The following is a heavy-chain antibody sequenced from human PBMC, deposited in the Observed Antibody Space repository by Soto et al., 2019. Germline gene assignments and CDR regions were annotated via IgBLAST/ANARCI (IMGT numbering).Heavy chain of an antibody. J-gene: IGHJ4*02. D-gene: IGHD3-3*01. V-gene: IGHV4-34*01. CDR3: ARAHDFWGGRQQPIDS. CDR2: INHVGIT. CDR1: GGSFIGFY. Sequence: SETLSLTCAVSGGSFIGFYCTFGRHSPFKGLEWLGDINHVGITNYNPSLKSRVSIPVDTSKSQFSLKLSSVTAADTAVYYCARAHDFWGGRQQPIDSWGQGTLVTVSS.